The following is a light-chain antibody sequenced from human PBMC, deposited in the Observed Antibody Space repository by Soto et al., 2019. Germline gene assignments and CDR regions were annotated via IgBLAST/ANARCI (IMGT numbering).Light chain of an antibody. Sequence: EIVLTQSPGTLSLSPGERATLSCRASQSVSSSYLAWYQQKPGQAPRLLIYGASSRATGIPDRFSGSGSGTDFTLTISRLEPEXXXXYYCQQYGSSPGLFTFGPGTKVDIK. CDR2: GAS. CDR3: QQYGSSPGLFT. CDR1: QSVSSSY. V-gene: IGKV3-20*01. J-gene: IGKJ3*01.